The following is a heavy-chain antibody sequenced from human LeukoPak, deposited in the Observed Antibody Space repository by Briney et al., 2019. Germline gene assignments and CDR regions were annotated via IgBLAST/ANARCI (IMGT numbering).Heavy chain of an antibody. CDR3: AKVGGGGEYSSSSGP. CDR2: ISGSGGST. Sequence: GGSLRLSCAASGFTFSSYAMRWVRQAPGKGLEWVSAISGSGGSTYYADSVKGRFTISRDNSKNTLYLQMNSLRAEDTAVYYCAKVGGGGEYSSSSGPWGQGTLVTVSS. J-gene: IGHJ5*02. CDR1: GFTFSSYA. D-gene: IGHD6-6*01. V-gene: IGHV3-23*01.